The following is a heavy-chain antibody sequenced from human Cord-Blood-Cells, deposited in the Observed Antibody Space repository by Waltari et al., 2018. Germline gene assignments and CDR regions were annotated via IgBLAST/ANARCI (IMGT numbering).Heavy chain of an antibody. CDR1: GGTFSSYA. V-gene: IGHV1-69*09. D-gene: IGHD5-18*01. J-gene: IGHJ3*02. Sequence: QVQLVQSGAEVKKPGSSVTVSCKASGGTFSSYAISWVRQAPGQGLEWMGRIIPILGIANYAQKFQGRVTITADKSTSTAYMELSSLRSEDTAVYYCARRNSYGYLGIWGQGTMVTVSS. CDR2: IIPILGIA. CDR3: ARRNSYGYLGI.